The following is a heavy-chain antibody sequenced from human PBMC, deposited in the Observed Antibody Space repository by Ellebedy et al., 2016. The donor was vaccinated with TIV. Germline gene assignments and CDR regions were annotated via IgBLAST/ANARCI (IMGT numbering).Heavy chain of an antibody. CDR1: GASITTTSYY. Sequence: SETLSLXXDVSGASITTTSYYWGWIRQPPGKRLEWIGTIYASGTTYYNPSLQNRVAISVDASKNQFSLSLTSVTVADTAMYYCERRRFCSGGSCYRVYSFDYWGQGALVTVSS. D-gene: IGHD2-15*01. J-gene: IGHJ4*02. CDR3: ERRRFCSGGSCYRVYSFDY. CDR2: IYASGTT. V-gene: IGHV4-39*01.